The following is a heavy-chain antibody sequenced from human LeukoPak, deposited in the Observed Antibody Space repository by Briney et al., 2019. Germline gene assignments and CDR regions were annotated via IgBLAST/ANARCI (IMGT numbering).Heavy chain of an antibody. CDR3: TRGLRCSSHGCYADY. CDR1: GGSITDYY. V-gene: IGHV4-4*07. Sequence: SETLSLTCTVSGGSITDYYWSWIRQPAGEGLEWIGRIYSTGGTHYNPSFKNRVIMSVDTSRNQFSLKLTLVTAADTAVYYCTRGLRCSSHGCYADYWGQGTLVTVSS. CDR2: IYSTGGT. D-gene: IGHD2-2*01. J-gene: IGHJ4*02.